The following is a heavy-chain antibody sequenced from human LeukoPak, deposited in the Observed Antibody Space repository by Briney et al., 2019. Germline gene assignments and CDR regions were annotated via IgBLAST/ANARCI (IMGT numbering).Heavy chain of an antibody. D-gene: IGHD1-1*01. J-gene: IGHJ4*02. V-gene: IGHV3-7*01. CDR1: GFAFPTCW. CDR2: IGKDGSEK. Sequence: PGGSLRLSCEASGFAFPTCWMVWVRQAPGKGLEWVASIGKDGSEKSYADSVKGRFTISRDNVRYSLYLQMSSLRVEDTAIYYCTRDIVWLQLEYWGQGALVTVSS. CDR3: TRDIVWLQLEY.